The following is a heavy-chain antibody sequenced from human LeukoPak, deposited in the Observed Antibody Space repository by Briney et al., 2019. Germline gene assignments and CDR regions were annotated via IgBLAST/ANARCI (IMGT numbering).Heavy chain of an antibody. J-gene: IGHJ4*02. D-gene: IGHD2-2*01. Sequence: PSETLSLTCTVSGGSISSYYWSWIRQPPGKGLEWIGYIYYSGSTNYNPSLKSRVTISVDTSKNQFSLKLSSVTAADTAVYYCARSIVVVPAADPIFDYWGQGTLVTVSS. CDR3: ARSIVVVPAADPIFDY. CDR2: IYYSGST. V-gene: IGHV4-59*01. CDR1: GGSISSYY.